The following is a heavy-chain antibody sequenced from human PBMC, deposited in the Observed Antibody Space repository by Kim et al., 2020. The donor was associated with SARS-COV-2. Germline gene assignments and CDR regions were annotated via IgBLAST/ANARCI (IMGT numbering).Heavy chain of an antibody. CDR2: ITWNSDSI. CDR3: AKGGFYGSNNAVDI. D-gene: IGHD3-10*01. Sequence: GGSLRLSCAASGFTFEDYAMHWVRQAPGKGLEWVSGITWNSDSIGYADSVKGRFTISRDNAKNSLFLQMNSLRAEDTAFYYCAKGGFYGSNNAVDIWGQG. CDR1: GFTFEDYA. V-gene: IGHV3-9*01. J-gene: IGHJ3*02.